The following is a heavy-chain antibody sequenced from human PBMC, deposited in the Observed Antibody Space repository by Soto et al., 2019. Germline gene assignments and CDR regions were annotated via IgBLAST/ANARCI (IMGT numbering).Heavy chain of an antibody. J-gene: IGHJ3*01. Sequence: QVQLVQSGAEVKKPGSSVRVSCTASGGTFSNYGLNWVRQAPGQGPEWMGGITPIFGTSNYAQRFQGRVTITADASTSTAYMELSSLRSEDTAMYYCAKDRGGDYLGGAFDLWGQGTMVTVSS. CDR2: ITPIFGTS. V-gene: IGHV1-69*01. D-gene: IGHD4-17*01. CDR1: GGTFSNYG. CDR3: AKDRGGDYLGGAFDL.